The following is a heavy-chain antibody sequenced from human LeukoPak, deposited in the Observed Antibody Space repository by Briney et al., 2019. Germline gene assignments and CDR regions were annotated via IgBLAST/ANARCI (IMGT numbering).Heavy chain of an antibody. CDR3: ARIVATTGLYYFDY. CDR2: IDWDDDK. Sequence: SGPALVKPTQTLTLTCTFSGFSLSTSGMCVSWIRQPPGKALEWLARIDWDDDKYYSTSLKTRLTISKDTSKNQVVLTMTNMDPVDTATYYCARIVATTGLYYFDYWSQGTLVTVSS. J-gene: IGHJ4*02. D-gene: IGHD5-12*01. V-gene: IGHV2-70*11. CDR1: GFSLSTSGMC.